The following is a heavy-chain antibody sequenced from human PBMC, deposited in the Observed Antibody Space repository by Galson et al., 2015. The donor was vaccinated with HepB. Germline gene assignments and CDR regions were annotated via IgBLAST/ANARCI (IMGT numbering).Heavy chain of an antibody. CDR2: INPSSGGT. D-gene: IGHD3-3*01. CDR3: ATFGVVALATGGG. J-gene: IGHJ4*02. V-gene: IGHV1-2*02. Sequence: SVKVSCKASGYTFTGYYMHWVRHAPGQGLEWMGWINPSSGGTKYAQKFQGRVTMTRDTSISTAYMDLSTLSSDDTALYYCATFGVVALATGGGWGRGTLVTVSS. CDR1: GYTFTGYY.